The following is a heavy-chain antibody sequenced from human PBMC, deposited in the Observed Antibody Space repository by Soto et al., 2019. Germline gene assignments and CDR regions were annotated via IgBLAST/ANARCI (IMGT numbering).Heavy chain of an antibody. D-gene: IGHD4-17*01. J-gene: IGHJ4*02. Sequence: EVQLVESGGGLVQPGGSLRLSCAASGFTFSSYWMHWVRQAQGKGLVWVSRIKSDGSDTSYADSVKGRFTISRDNAKNTLYLQMTSLRAEDTAVYYGVRGAYGGLGGWGQGTLVTVSS. CDR3: VRGAYGGLGG. CDR2: IKSDGSDT. V-gene: IGHV3-74*01. CDR1: GFTFSSYW.